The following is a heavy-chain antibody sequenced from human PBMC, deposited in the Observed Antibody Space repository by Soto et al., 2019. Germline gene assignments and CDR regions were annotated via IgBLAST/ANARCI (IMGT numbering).Heavy chain of an antibody. CDR3: ARCEYSSSYYYGMDV. CDR1: GYTFTSYA. CDR2: INAGNGNT. D-gene: IGHD6-6*01. J-gene: IGHJ6*02. V-gene: IGHV1-3*01. Sequence: ASVKVSCKASGYTFTSYAMHWVRQAPGQRLEWMGWINAGNGNTRYSQKFQGRVTITRDTSASTAYMELSSLRSEDTAVYYCARCEYSSSYYYGMDVWGQGTTVTVSS.